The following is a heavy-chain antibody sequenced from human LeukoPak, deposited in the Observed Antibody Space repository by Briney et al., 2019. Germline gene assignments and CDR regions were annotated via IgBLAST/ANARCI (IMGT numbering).Heavy chain of an antibody. CDR1: GGSTTTTNF. CDR3: SRESGPYCPFGH. J-gene: IGHJ5*02. Sequence: SETLSLTCGVSGGSTTTTNFWGWVRQPPGGGLEWIGEISLRGRTQYNPSLKSRVNISIDESKNHLYLSQASVTAADTDVYYCSRESGPYCPFGHWGQGTLVAVTS. V-gene: IGHV4-4*02. D-gene: IGHD1-26*01. CDR2: ISLRGRT.